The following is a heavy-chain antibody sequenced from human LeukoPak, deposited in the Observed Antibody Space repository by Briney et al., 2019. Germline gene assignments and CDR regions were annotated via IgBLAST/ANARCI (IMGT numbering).Heavy chain of an antibody. Sequence: GGSLRLSFAACGLTFSSYVMHGLRQAPGKGLEGVAVISYDGSKKYYADSVNGRFTISRDNAKNSLYLQMNSLRAEDTAVYYCARLRWGGLYYFDSWGQGTLVTVSS. D-gene: IGHD3-16*01. CDR3: ARLRWGGLYYFDS. CDR2: ISYDGSKK. V-gene: IGHV3-30*03. J-gene: IGHJ4*02. CDR1: GLTFSSYV.